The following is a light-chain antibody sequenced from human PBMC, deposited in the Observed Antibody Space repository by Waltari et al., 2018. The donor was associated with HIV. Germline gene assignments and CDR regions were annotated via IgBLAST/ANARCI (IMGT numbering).Light chain of an antibody. Sequence: QSALTQPPSASGSPGQSVTISCTGTSSDVGGYNHVSWYQHHPGKAPKILLYEVTSQPEGVPDRFSGSKSGNTAALTVAGRQADDEADYDGVSYAGVKNRWAVGGGTKLTVL. V-gene: IGLV2-8*01. CDR1: SSDVGGYNH. CDR3: VSYAGVKNRWA. J-gene: IGLJ3*02. CDR2: EVT.